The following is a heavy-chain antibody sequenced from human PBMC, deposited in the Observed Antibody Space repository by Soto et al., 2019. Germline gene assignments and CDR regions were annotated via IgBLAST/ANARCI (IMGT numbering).Heavy chain of an antibody. J-gene: IGHJ6*02. V-gene: IGHV1-69*12. Sequence: QVQLVQSGAEVKKPGSSVKDSCKASGGTFSSYAISWVLEAPGQGLKWMGGIIPIFGTADYAQKFQSRVTITADESTSTAYMELSSLKYEDTAVYYCAGHSSGVPGYYYGMDVWGQGTTVTVSS. CDR1: GGTFSSYA. CDR3: AGHSSGVPGYYYGMDV. CDR2: IIPIFGTA. D-gene: IGHD3-22*01.